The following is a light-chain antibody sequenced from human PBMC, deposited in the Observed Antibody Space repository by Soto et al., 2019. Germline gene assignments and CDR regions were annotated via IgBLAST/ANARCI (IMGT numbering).Light chain of an antibody. CDR3: SSYAGSSTWV. Sequence: SAPTQPPSASGSPGQSATISCTGTSSDVGGYNYVSWYQQYPGKAPKLLIYDVYKRPSGVPDRFSGSKSGNTVSLTVSGRQPEDEADYYCSSYAGSSTWVFGGGTKVTVL. CDR1: SSDVGGYNY. CDR2: DVY. J-gene: IGLJ3*02. V-gene: IGLV2-8*01.